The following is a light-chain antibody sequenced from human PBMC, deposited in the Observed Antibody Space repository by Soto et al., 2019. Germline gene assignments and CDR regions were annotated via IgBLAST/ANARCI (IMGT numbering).Light chain of an antibody. V-gene: IGKV1-27*01. CDR2: AAS. CDR3: QKYNSPPRT. J-gene: IGKJ1*01. CDR1: QGISNF. Sequence: DIQVTQSPSSLPASVGDRVTITCRASQGISNFLAWYQQKPGEVPKLLIYAASTLQSGVPSRFSGSGSGTEFTLIISSLQPEDVATYYCQKYNSPPRTFGQGTKVDIK.